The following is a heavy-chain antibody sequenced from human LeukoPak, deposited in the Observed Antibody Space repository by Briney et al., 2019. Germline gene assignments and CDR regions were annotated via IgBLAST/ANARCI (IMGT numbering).Heavy chain of an antibody. D-gene: IGHD4-17*01. J-gene: IGHJ4*02. CDR2: ISGSGSST. Sequence: WGSLRLSCAASGVTFSNYGMSWVGQAPRKGLEWVSGISGSGSSTYYADSVKGRFTISRDNSKNTLYLQMNSLRAEDTAIYYCAKDTQNYGELANYWGQGTLVTVSS. CDR3: AKDTQNYGELANY. CDR1: GVTFSNYG. V-gene: IGHV3-23*01.